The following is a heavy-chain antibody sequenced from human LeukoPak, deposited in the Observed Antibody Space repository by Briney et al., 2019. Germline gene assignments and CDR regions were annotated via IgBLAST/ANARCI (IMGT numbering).Heavy chain of an antibody. CDR3: ARGDPPGAFDI. CDR2: IYYSGST. D-gene: IGHD5-24*01. J-gene: IGHJ3*02. CDR1: GGSISGYY. Sequence: SETLSLTCAVSGGSISGYYWSWIRQSPDKGLEWIGYIYYSGSTNYNPSLKSRVTISVDTSKNQFSLKLSSVTAADTAVYYCARGDPPGAFDIWGQGTMVTVSS. V-gene: IGHV4-59*08.